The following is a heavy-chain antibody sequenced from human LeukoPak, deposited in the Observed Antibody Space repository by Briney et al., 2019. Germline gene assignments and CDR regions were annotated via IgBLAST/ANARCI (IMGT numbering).Heavy chain of an antibody. J-gene: IGHJ4*02. CDR1: GAFISSGGYY. CDR3: ARDISGVLAY. V-gene: IGHV4-31*03. D-gene: IGHD3-10*01. Sequence: SQTLSLTCTVAGAFISSGGYYWSWIRQCPGKGLEWIGYIYYTGNTYYNPSLKSRVAISVDTSKNQFSLKLSSVTAADTAVYYCARDISGVLAYWGQGTLVTVSS. CDR2: IYYTGNT.